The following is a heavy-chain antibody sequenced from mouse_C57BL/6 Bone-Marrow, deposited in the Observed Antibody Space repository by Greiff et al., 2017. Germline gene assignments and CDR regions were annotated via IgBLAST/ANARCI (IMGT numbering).Heavy chain of an antibody. J-gene: IGHJ3*01. D-gene: IGHD1-1*01. Sequence: QVHVKQPGAELVMPGASVKLSCKASGYTFTSYWMHWVKQRPGQGLEWIGEIDPSDSYTNYNQKFKGKSTLTVDKSSSTAYMQLSSLTSEDSAVYYCAREITTVGFAYWGQGTLVTVSA. CDR1: GYTFTSYW. V-gene: IGHV1-69*01. CDR2: IDPSDSYT. CDR3: AREITTVGFAY.